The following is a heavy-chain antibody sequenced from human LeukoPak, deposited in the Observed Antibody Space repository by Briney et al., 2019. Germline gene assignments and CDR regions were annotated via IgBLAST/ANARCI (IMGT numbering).Heavy chain of an antibody. J-gene: IGHJ3*02. V-gene: IGHV3-21*06. Sequence: SGGSLRLSCAASGFTFSSYSMNWVRLAPGKGLEWFSSISSGSTYIYYADSVKGRFTISRDNAKNSLYLQMNSLRAEDTAVYYCASRNDTFHIWGQGTMVTVSS. CDR3: ASRNDTFHI. CDR1: GFTFSSYS. CDR2: ISSGSTYI.